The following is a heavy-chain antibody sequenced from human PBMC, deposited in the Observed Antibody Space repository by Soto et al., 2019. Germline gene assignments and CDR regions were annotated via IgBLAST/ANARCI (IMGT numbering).Heavy chain of an antibody. CDR2: IYYSGST. CDR1: GGSVSRGSYY. V-gene: IGHV4-61*01. CDR3: ARDYSSSWYPFWFDP. J-gene: IGHJ5*02. Sequence: PSETLSLTCTVSGGSVSRGSYYWSWIRQPPGKGLEWIGYIYYSGSTNYNPSLKSRVTISVDTSKNQFSLKLSSVTAADTAVYYCARDYSSSWYPFWFDPWGQGTLVTVSS. D-gene: IGHD6-13*01.